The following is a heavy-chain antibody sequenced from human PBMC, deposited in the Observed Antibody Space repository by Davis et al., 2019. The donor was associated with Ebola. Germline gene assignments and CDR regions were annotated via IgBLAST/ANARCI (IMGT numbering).Heavy chain of an antibody. D-gene: IGHD2-2*01. CDR1: GFTVSSNH. CDR3: AKVRSYQLLRPYFDS. J-gene: IGHJ4*02. Sequence: GESLKISCAASGFTVSSNHMSWVRQAPGKGLEWVSVISGSAGNSYYADAVKGRFTISRDNSKNTLYLQMTSLGAEDTAKYFCAKVRSYQLLRPYFDSWGQGSLVTVSS. V-gene: IGHV3-23*01. CDR2: ISGSAGNS.